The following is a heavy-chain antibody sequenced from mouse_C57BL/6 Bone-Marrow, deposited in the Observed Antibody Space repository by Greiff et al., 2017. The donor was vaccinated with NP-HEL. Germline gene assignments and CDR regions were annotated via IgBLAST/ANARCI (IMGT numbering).Heavy chain of an antibody. J-gene: IGHJ3*01. CDR3: ARFYYDYDEGFAY. CDR1: GFTFSSYA. CDR2: ISDGGSYT. Sequence: EVKLMESGGGLVKPGGSLKLSCAASGFTFSSYAMSWVRQTPEKRLEWVATISDGGSYTYYPDNVKGRFTISRDNAKNNLYLQMSHLKSEDTAMYYCARFYYDYDEGFAYWGRGTLVTVSA. V-gene: IGHV5-4*03. D-gene: IGHD2-4*01.